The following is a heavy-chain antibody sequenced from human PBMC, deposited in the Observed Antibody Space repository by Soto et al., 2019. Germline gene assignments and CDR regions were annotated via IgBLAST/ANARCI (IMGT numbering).Heavy chain of an antibody. CDR3: ARLMEDNVWGCYRYLDP. J-gene: IGHJ5*02. CDR2: VNRGGRT. V-gene: IGHV4-34*01. CDR1: GSACSDYT. Sequence: PXEALYVTCGLSGSACSDYTWSWVRQAPGVGPHWIGEVNRGGRTKYSPSLERRLTISVDPSRNQVSLELRSVTAADTAIYYCARLMEDNVWGCYRYLDPWGQGTLVTVS. D-gene: IGHD3-16*02.